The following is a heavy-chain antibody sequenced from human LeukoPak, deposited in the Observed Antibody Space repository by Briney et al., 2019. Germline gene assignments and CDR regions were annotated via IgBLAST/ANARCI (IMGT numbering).Heavy chain of an antibody. V-gene: IGHV4-59*08. CDR1: GGSISSYY. CDR2: IYYSGST. D-gene: IGHD3-22*01. J-gene: IGHJ4*02. Sequence: SETLSLTCTVSGGSISSYYWSWIRQPPGKGLEWIGYIYYSGSTNYNPPLKSRVTISVDTSKNQFSLKQSSVTAADTAVYYCARVEDSSGPLGYWGQGTLVAVSS. CDR3: ARVEDSSGPLGY.